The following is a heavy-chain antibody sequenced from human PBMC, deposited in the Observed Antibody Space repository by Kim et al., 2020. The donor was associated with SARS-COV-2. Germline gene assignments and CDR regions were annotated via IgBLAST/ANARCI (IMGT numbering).Heavy chain of an antibody. CDR3: ARVKYYSLGYFDY. CDR1: GGSVSSGSYY. CDR2: IHYSGST. V-gene: IGHV4-61*01. J-gene: IGHJ4*02. Sequence: SETLSLTCTVSGGSVSSGSYYWSWIRQPPGKGLEWIGYIHYSGSTNYNPSLKSRVTISVDMSKNQFSLKLSSVTAADTAVYYCARVKYYSLGYFDYWGQGTLVTVSS. D-gene: IGHD3-10*01.